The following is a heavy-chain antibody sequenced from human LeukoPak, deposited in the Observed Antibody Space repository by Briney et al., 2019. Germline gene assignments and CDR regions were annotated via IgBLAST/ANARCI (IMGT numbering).Heavy chain of an antibody. D-gene: IGHD2-2*01. Sequence: SSETLSLTCAVYGGSFSGYSWSWIRQPPGKGLEWIGEINHSGSTKYNPSLKSRVTISVDTSKKQLSLELSSMTAADTAVYYCARGYCSSTSCYGAAFDIWGQGTMVTVSS. CDR3: ARGYCSSTSCYGAAFDI. CDR2: INHSGST. V-gene: IGHV4-34*01. CDR1: GGSFSGYS. J-gene: IGHJ3*02.